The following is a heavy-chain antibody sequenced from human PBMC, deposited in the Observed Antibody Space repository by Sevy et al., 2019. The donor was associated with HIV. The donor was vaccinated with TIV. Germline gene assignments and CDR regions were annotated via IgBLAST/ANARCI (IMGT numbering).Heavy chain of an antibody. D-gene: IGHD3-16*01. CDR1: GFNFEDYA. Sequence: GGSLRLSCAASGFNFEDYAMQWVRQAPGKGLEWVSGISWNSGSIGYADSVKGRFTISRDNAKKSLYLQMISLRAEDTALYYCAKGPGGGWGQGTLVTVSS. CDR3: AKGPGGG. J-gene: IGHJ4*02. V-gene: IGHV3-9*01. CDR2: ISWNSGSI.